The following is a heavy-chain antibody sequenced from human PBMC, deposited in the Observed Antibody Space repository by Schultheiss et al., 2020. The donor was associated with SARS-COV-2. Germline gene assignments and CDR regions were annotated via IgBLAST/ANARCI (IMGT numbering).Heavy chain of an antibody. CDR3: ARGRRRCSFDY. Sequence: SETLSLTCTVSGGSISSYYWSWIRQPAGKGLEWIGTIYYSGSTYYNPSLKSRVTISVDTSKNQFSLKLSSVTAADTAVYYCARGRRRCSFDYWGQGTLVTVSS. D-gene: IGHD3-10*02. CDR2: IYYSGST. CDR1: GGSISSYY. J-gene: IGHJ4*02. V-gene: IGHV4-59*12.